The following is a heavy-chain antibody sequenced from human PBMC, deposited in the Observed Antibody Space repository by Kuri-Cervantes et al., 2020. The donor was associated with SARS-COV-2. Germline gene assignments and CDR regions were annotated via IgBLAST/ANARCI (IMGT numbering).Heavy chain of an antibody. CDR2: ISSSGSTI. D-gene: IGHD1-26*01. Sequence: LSLTSAASGSTFSSYEMNWVRQAPGKGLECGSYISSSGSTIYYADSVKGRFPISRDNSKDTLFLKMSSLRADDTTIVYCARDYGLSVGVLAFDLWGQGTMVTVSS. V-gene: IGHV3-48*03. J-gene: IGHJ3*01. CDR1: GSTFSSYE. CDR3: ARDYGLSVGVLAFDL.